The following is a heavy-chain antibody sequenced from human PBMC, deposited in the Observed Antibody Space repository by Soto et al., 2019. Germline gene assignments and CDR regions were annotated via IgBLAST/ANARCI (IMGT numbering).Heavy chain of an antibody. CDR2: INHSGST. D-gene: IGHD2-2*01. V-gene: IGHV4-34*01. Sequence: SETLSLTCAVYGGSFSGYYWSWIRQPPGKGLEWIGEINHSGSTNYNPSLKNRVTISVDTSKNQFSLKLSSVTAADTAVYYCARGTYCSSTSCYYYYYGMDVWGQGTTVTVSS. CDR1: GGSFSGYY. CDR3: ARGTYCSSTSCYYYYYGMDV. J-gene: IGHJ6*02.